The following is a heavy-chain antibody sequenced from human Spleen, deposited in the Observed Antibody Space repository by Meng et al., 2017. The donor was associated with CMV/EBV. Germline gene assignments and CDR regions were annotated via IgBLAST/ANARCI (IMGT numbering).Heavy chain of an antibody. CDR2: INHSGST. CDR1: GGSFSGYY. V-gene: IGHV4-34*01. CDR3: ARGQPPWTINYYYYGMDV. Sequence: SETLSLTCAVSGGSFSGYYWSWIRQPPGKGLEWIGEINHSGSTNYNPSLKSRVAISVDTSKNQFSLKLSSVTAADTAVYYCARGQPPWTINYYYYGMDVWGQGTTVTVSS. J-gene: IGHJ6*02. D-gene: IGHD1-1*01.